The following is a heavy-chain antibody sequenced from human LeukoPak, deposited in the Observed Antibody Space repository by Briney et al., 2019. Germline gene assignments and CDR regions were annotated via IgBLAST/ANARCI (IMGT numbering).Heavy chain of an antibody. CDR3: ARAPRHKYYYDSSGYHYFDY. J-gene: IGHJ4*02. V-gene: IGHV4-34*01. Sequence: SETLSLPCAVSGGSFSGYYWSWIRQPPGKGLEWIWEINHSGSTNYNPSLKSRVTISVDTPKNQFSLKLSSVTAADTAVYYCARAPRHKYYYDSSGYHYFDYWGQGTLVTVSS. CDR2: INHSGST. CDR1: GGSFSGYY. D-gene: IGHD3-22*01.